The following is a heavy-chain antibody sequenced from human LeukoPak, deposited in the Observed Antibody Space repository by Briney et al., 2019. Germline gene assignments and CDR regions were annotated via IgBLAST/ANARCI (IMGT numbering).Heavy chain of an antibody. J-gene: IGHJ4*02. V-gene: IGHV1-2*06. Sequence: GASVKVSCEASGYTFTGHYMHWVRQAPGQGLEWMGRINPNSGGTNYAQKFQGRVTMTRDTSISTAYMELSRLRSDDTAVYYCARDRLAIYGSGSYNYWGQGTLVTVSS. D-gene: IGHD3-10*01. CDR2: INPNSGGT. CDR3: ARDRLAIYGSGSYNY. CDR1: GYTFTGHY.